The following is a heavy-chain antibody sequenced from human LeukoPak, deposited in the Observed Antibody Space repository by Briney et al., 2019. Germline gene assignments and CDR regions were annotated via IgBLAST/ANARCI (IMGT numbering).Heavy chain of an antibody. D-gene: IGHD5-18*01. Sequence: SETLSLTCSVYGGSFSGYYWSWIRQPPGKGLEWIGEINHSGSTNYNPSLKSRVTISVDTSKNQFSMKLSSVTAADTAVSYCARGGGYSYGPFDYWGQGTLVTVSS. CDR2: INHSGST. CDR3: ARGGGYSYGPFDY. J-gene: IGHJ4*02. CDR1: GGSFSGYY. V-gene: IGHV4-34*01.